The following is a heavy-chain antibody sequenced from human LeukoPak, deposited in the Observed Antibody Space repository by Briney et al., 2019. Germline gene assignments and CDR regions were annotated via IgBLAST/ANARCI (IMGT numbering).Heavy chain of an antibody. J-gene: IGHJ3*02. D-gene: IGHD3-10*01. CDR1: GGSISSHF. Sequence: SETLSLTCTVSGGSISSHFWSWIRQPPGKGLEWIGYIFYSGTTNYNPSLKSRVTISVDTSKNQFSLKLSSVTAADTAVYYCARGTRGFGQRAFDIWGQGTMVTVSS. CDR2: IFYSGTT. CDR3: ARGTRGFGQRAFDI. V-gene: IGHV4-59*11.